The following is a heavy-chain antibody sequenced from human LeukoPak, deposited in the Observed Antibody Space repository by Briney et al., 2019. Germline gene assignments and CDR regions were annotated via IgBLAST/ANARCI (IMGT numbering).Heavy chain of an antibody. V-gene: IGHV3-30*04. CDR1: GFTFSSYA. D-gene: IGHD2/OR15-2a*01. J-gene: IGHJ2*01. CDR3: AKDSRNIVIVPPAPRKWYFDL. Sequence: GGSLRLSCAASGFTFSSYAMHWVRQAPGKGLDWVAVISYDGSNKYYADSVKGRFTISRDNSKDTLYLQMNSLRAEDSAVYYCAKDSRNIVIVPPAPRKWYFDLWGRGTLVTVSS. CDR2: ISYDGSNK.